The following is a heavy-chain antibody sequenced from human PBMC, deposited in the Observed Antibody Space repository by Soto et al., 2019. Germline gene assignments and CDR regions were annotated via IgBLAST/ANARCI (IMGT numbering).Heavy chain of an antibody. CDR1: GASITSGAYS. V-gene: IGHV4-30-2*01. J-gene: IGHJ4*02. CDR2: IYHTGNT. D-gene: IGHD1-1*01. CDR3: ARARSQFLQYYFDY. Sequence: PSETLSLTCTISGASITSGAYSWSWIRQAPGKGLEWIGYIYHTGNTYYNPALKSRVTISVDRSNNQFSLKLSSVTAADTAVYFCARARSQFLQYYFDYWGQGILVTVSS.